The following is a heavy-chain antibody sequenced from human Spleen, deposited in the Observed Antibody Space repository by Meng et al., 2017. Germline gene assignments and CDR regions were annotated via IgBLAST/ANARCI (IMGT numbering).Heavy chain of an antibody. CDR3: ARDEDISAAGYLFGDY. CDR1: GYTLTADN. Sequence: GLLVRCGGQLKKPQTSVRASCDSAGYTLTADNNRSGLRPPGQRLVWLRPINPQSGDTLYTQKFQSRVSMTRDTSISTAYVELSGLTSDDTAVYYCARDEDISAAGYLFGDYWGHGTLVTVSS. CDR2: INPQSGDT. J-gene: IGHJ4*01. V-gene: IGHV1-2*06. D-gene: IGHD6-13*01.